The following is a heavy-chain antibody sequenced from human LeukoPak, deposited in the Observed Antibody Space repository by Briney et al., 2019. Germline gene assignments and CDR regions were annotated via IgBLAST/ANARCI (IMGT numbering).Heavy chain of an antibody. Sequence: GGSLRLSCAASGFTFSDYYMSWIRQAPGKGLEWVSYISSSGSTIFYADSVRGRFTISGDNAKNSLYLQMNSLRAEDTAVYYCAELGITMIGGVWGKGTTVTISS. CDR3: AELGITMIGGV. D-gene: IGHD3-10*02. V-gene: IGHV3-11*04. J-gene: IGHJ6*04. CDR2: ISSSGSTI. CDR1: GFTFSDYY.